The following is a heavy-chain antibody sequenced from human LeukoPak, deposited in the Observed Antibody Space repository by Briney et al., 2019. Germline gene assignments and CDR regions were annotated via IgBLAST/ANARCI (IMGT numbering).Heavy chain of an antibody. CDR2: MNPNSGNT. D-gene: IGHD5-24*01. J-gene: IGHJ4*02. CDR3: ARATPGGLHGYSFDY. V-gene: IGHV1-8*02. Sequence: ASVKVSCKASGYTFNNYDINWVGQATGQGLEWRGWMNPNSGNTGFAQKFQDRVSMTRDTSIKTDYMEMKRLRDGETAVYYCARATPGGLHGYSFDYWGQGTVVTVYS. CDR1: GYTFNNYD.